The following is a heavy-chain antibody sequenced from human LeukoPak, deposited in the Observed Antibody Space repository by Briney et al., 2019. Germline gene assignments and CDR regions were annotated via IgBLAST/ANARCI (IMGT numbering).Heavy chain of an antibody. D-gene: IGHD5-12*01. Sequence: GGSLRLSCAASGFTFTSYAMSWVRQAPGKGLEWVSAISGSGGSTYYADSVKGRFTISRDNAKNSLYLQMNSLRAEDTAVYYCARVQSGYNQRYIYYYMDVWGKGTTVTVSS. CDR1: GFTFTSYA. V-gene: IGHV3-23*01. CDR2: ISGSGGST. CDR3: ARVQSGYNQRYIYYYMDV. J-gene: IGHJ6*03.